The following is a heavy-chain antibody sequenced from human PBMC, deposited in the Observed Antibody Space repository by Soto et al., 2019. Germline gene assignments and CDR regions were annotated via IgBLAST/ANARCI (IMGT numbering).Heavy chain of an antibody. Sequence: ASVKVSCKASGYTFTSYYMHWVRQAPGQGLEWMGIINPSGGSTSYAQKFKGRVTMTRDTSTGTVYMELSSLRSEDTAVYYCARAIVGPTTRGWLDPWGRGTMVTVSS. CDR3: ARAIVGPTTRGWLDP. V-gene: IGHV1-46*01. J-gene: IGHJ5*02. CDR1: GYTFTSYY. D-gene: IGHD1-26*01. CDR2: INPSGGST.